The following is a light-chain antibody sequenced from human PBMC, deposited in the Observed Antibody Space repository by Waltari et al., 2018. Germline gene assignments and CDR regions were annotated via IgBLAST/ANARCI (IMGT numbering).Light chain of an antibody. V-gene: IGKV1-39*01. CDR1: QSISTY. CDR3: QQYNNYATWT. CDR2: SAS. J-gene: IGKJ1*01. Sequence: DIQMTQSPSSLSGSVGDRVTITCRASQSISTYLNWYQQKPGKAPKLLISSASSLQSGVPSRFSGSGSGTDFTLTISSLQPEDFATYYCQQYNNYATWTFGQGTKVDIK.